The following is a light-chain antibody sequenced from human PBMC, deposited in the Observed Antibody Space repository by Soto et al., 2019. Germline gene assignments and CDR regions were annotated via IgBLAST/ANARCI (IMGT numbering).Light chain of an antibody. V-gene: IGLV1-44*01. CDR3: ASWDDDLNGPI. CDR2: TDD. Sequence: QSVLTKPPSASGTPGQRVVISCSGSHSNVGVNAISWYQHLPGTAPRLLLHTDDQRPSGIPDRFSGSHSGTSASLAISRLQSEDEGHYYCASWDDDLNGPIFGGGTKLTVL. CDR1: HSNVGVNA. J-gene: IGLJ2*01.